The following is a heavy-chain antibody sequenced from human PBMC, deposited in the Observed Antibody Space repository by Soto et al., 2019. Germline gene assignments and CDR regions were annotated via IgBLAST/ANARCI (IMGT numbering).Heavy chain of an antibody. CDR3: ARETYYDFRSGTYYGMDV. V-gene: IGHV3-30-3*01. J-gene: IGHJ6*02. D-gene: IGHD3-3*01. CDR1: GFTFSSYA. Sequence: QVQLVESGGGVVQPGRSLRLSCAASGFTFSSYAMHWVRQAPGKGLEWVAVISYDGSNKYYADSVKGRFTISRDNSKNTLYLQMNILRAEDTAVYYCARETYYDFRSGTYYGMDVWGQGTTVTVSS. CDR2: ISYDGSNK.